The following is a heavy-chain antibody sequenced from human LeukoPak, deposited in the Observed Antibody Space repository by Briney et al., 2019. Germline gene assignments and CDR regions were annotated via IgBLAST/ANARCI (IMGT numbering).Heavy chain of an antibody. D-gene: IGHD2-15*01. Sequence: PSETLSLTCTVSGGSISSYYWSWIRQPPGKGLDWIGYIYYSGSTNYNPSLNSRVTISVDTSKNQFSLKLSSVTAADTAVYYFASTYCSGGSCYWALDYWGQGTLVTVSS. J-gene: IGHJ4*02. CDR3: ASTYCSGGSCYWALDY. CDR1: GGSISSYY. CDR2: IYYSGST. V-gene: IGHV4-59*08.